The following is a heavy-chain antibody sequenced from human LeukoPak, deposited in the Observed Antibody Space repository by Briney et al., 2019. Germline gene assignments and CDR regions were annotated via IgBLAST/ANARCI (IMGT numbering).Heavy chain of an antibody. J-gene: IGHJ4*02. CDR3: ATRSAYYTYYFDY. V-gene: IGHV3-48*01. CDR1: GFTFSSYD. D-gene: IGHD3-22*01. CDR2: ISSSGGSTI. Sequence: GGSLRLSCAASGFTFSSYDMNGVRQAPGKGLEWVSYISSSGGSTIHYADSVKGRFTISRDNSKNTLYLQMNSLRAEDTAVYYCATRSAYYTYYFDYWGQGTLVTVSS.